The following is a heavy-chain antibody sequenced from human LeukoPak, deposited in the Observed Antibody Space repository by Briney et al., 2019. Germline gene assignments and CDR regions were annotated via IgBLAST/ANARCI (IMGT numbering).Heavy chain of an antibody. CDR2: MNPISGNT. V-gene: IGHV1-8*01. CDR3: ARGDYYGSGSQMNAFDI. CDR1: GYTLTSYD. J-gene: IGHJ3*02. D-gene: IGHD3-10*01. Sequence: ASVKVSCKASGYTLTSYDINWVRQATGQGLEWMGWMNPISGNTGYAQKFQGRVTMTRNTSISTAYMELSSLRSEDTAVYYCARGDYYGSGSQMNAFDIWGQGTMVTVSS.